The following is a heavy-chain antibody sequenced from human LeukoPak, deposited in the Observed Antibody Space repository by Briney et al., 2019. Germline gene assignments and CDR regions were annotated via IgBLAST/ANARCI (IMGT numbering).Heavy chain of an antibody. CDR3: ARATYDSSGYYGRVNDY. CDR2: INHSGST. CDR1: GGSFSGYY. D-gene: IGHD3-22*01. J-gene: IGHJ4*02. Sequence: SETLSLTCAVYGGSFSGYYWSWIRQPPGKGLEWIGEINHSGSTNYNPSLKSRVTISVDTSKNQFSLKLSSVTAADTAVYYCARATYDSSGYYGRVNDYWGQGTLVTVSS. V-gene: IGHV4-34*01.